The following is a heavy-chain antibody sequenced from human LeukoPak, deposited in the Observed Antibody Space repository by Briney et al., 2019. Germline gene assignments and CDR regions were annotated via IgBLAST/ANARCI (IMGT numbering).Heavy chain of an antibody. CDR2: ISSSSSYI. CDR1: GFTFSAYS. CDR3: ARDLKGMVRGLIDY. V-gene: IGHV3-21*01. Sequence: PGGSLRLSCAASGFTFSAYSVNWVRQAPGKGLEWVSSISSSSSYIYYADSVKGRFTISRDNAKNSLYLQMNSLRAEDTAVYYCARDLKGMVRGLIDYWGQGTLVTVSS. J-gene: IGHJ4*02. D-gene: IGHD3-10*01.